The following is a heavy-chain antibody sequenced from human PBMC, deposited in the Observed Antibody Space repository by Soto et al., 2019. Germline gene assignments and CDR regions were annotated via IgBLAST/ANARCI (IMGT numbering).Heavy chain of an antibody. J-gene: IGHJ4*02. Sequence: QVHLVQSGAEVKKPGASVKVSCKGSGYTLTSYGTTWVRQAPGQGLEWMGWISAHNGNTDYAQKLQGRVTVTRDTSTSTAYMELRSLRSDDTAVNYCARGRYGDYWGQGALVTVSS. CDR3: ARGRYGDY. CDR2: ISAHNGNT. D-gene: IGHD1-1*01. V-gene: IGHV1-18*01. CDR1: GYTLTSYG.